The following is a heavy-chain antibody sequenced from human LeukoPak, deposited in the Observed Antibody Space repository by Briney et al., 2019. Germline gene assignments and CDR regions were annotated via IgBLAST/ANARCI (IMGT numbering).Heavy chain of an antibody. CDR3: AREEYFDWLLDY. Sequence: GGSLRLSCAASGFTVSSNYMSWVRQAPGKGLEWVSVIYSGGSTYYADSVKGRFTISRDNSKNTLYLQMNSLRAEDTAVYYCAREEYFDWLLDYWGQGTLVTVSS. V-gene: IGHV3-66*01. CDR1: GFTVSSNY. J-gene: IGHJ4*02. CDR2: IYSGGST. D-gene: IGHD3-9*01.